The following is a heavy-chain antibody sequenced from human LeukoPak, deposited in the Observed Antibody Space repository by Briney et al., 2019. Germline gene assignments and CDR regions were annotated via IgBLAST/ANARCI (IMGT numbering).Heavy chain of an antibody. CDR2: ISSSSSYI. V-gene: IGHV3-21*01. J-gene: IGHJ4*02. D-gene: IGHD2-8*01. CDR3: ARAPRTNGKYYFDY. Sequence: GGSLRLSCAASGFTFSSYSMNWVRQAPGKGLVWVSSISSSSSYIYYADSVKGRFTISRDNAKNSLYLQMNSLRAEDTAVYYCARAPRTNGKYYFDYWGQGTLVTVSS. CDR1: GFTFSSYS.